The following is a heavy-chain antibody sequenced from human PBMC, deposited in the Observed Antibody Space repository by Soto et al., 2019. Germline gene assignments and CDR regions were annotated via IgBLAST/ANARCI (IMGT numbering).Heavy chain of an antibody. CDR2: INAGNGNT. CDR3: ARGPGGPDGPGDY. CDR1: GYTFTSYA. D-gene: IGHD2-15*01. V-gene: IGHV1-3*01. J-gene: IGHJ4*02. Sequence: QVQFVQSGAEVKKPGASVKVSCKASGYTFTSYAMHWVRQAPGQRLEWMGWINAGNGNTKYSQKFPGRVTITRDTSASTAYMALSSLRSEDTTVYYCARGPGGPDGPGDYWGQGTLVTVSS.